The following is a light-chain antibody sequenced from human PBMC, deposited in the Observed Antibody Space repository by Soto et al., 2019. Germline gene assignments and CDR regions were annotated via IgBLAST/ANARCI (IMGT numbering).Light chain of an antibody. J-gene: IGLJ2*01. CDR1: SSDVGGYNY. CDR3: SSYGGSNNLV. V-gene: IGLV2-8*01. Sequence: QSVLTQPPSASGSPGQSVTISCTGTSSDVGGYNYVSWYQQHPGKAPKLMIYEVSKRPSGVPDRFSGSKSGNTASLTVSRLQAEDEADYYCSSYGGSNNLVFGGGTKLTVL. CDR2: EVS.